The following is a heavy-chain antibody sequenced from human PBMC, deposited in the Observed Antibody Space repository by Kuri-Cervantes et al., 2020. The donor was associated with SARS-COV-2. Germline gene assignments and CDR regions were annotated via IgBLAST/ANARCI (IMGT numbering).Heavy chain of an antibody. Sequence: GESLKISCEASGFRFTEYFMSWIRQTPGEGLDYISYISSSGSSKYYADSVKGRFTISRDNAKNTLYLQMNSLRAEDTAVYYCARDLAGGYGSGSEFDYWGQGTLVTVSS. CDR3: ARDLAGGYGSGSEFDY. CDR2: ISSSGSSK. V-gene: IGHV3-11*04. CDR1: GFRFTEYF. J-gene: IGHJ4*02. D-gene: IGHD3-10*01.